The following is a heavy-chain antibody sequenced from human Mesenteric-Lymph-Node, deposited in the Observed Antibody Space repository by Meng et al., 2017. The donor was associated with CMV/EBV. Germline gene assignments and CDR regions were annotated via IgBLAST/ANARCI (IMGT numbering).Heavy chain of an antibody. V-gene: IGHV1-2*02. J-gene: IGHJ6*02. CDR3: AGESERFLAILRSGEMDV. Sequence: ASVKVSCKASGGTFSSYAISWVRQAPGQGLEWMGWINPNSGGTNYAQKFQGRVTMTRDTSSSTAYMELSRLRSDDTAVYYCAGESERFLAILRSGEMDVWGQGTTVTVSS. CDR2: INPNSGGT. CDR1: GGTFSSYA. D-gene: IGHD3-16*01.